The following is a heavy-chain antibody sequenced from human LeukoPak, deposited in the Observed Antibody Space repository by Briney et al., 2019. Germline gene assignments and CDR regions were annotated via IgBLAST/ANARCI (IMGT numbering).Heavy chain of an antibody. CDR3: ARDSSRWFGEFELVDSYYFDY. CDR1: GYTFTGYY. J-gene: IGHJ4*02. V-gene: IGHV1-2*02. D-gene: IGHD3-10*01. Sequence: ASVKVSCKASGYTFTGYYMHWVRRAPGQGLEWMGWINPNSGGTNYAQKFQGRVTMTRDTSISTAYMELSRLRSDDTAVYYCARDSSRWFGEFELVDSYYFDYWGQGTLVTVSS. CDR2: INPNSGGT.